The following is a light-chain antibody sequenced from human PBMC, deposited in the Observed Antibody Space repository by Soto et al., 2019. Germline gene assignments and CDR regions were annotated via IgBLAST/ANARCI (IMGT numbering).Light chain of an antibody. V-gene: IGKV1-5*03. J-gene: IGKJ1*01. CDR2: KAS. CDR3: HQYYSYPWM. Sequence: DIQMTQSPSTLSASVGDRVTITCRASQSISNLLAWYQQKPGKAPYILIYKASSLQSGVPSRFSGSASGTEFSLTISSLQPDDYASYYCHQYYSYPWMFGKVTKVEIK. CDR1: QSISNL.